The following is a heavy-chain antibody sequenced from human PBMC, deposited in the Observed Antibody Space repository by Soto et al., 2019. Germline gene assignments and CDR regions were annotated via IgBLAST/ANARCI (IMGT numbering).Heavy chain of an antibody. CDR1: GGSISSTQW. Sequence: QVRLQESGPGLVRPSGTLSLTCDVSGGSISSTQWWNWVRQPPGKGLEWIGEIHHGGTTIYNPSLNSRVTISLDNSKNQFSLKLTSVTAADTAVYYCARDANFGSDKTKFWGFDFWGQGTVVTVS. CDR3: ARDANFGSDKTKFWGFDF. D-gene: IGHD3-10*01. CDR2: IHHGGTT. V-gene: IGHV4-4*02. J-gene: IGHJ3*01.